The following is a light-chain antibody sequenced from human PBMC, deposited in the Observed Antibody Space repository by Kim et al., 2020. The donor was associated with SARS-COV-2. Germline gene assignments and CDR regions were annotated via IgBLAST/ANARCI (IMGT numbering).Light chain of an antibody. CDR2: GSS. J-gene: IGKJ1*01. CDR1: QSVSTSY. Sequence: TLSVSPGERATLSCRASQSVSTSYLDWYQQKPGQAPRLLIYGSSSRATGIPDRFSGSGSGTDFTLTISRLEPEDFAVYYCQQLGTFGQGTKVDIK. CDR3: QQLGT. V-gene: IGKV3-20*01.